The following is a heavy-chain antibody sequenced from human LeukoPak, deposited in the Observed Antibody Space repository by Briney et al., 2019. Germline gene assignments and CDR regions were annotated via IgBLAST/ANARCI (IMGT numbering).Heavy chain of an antibody. D-gene: IGHD3-3*01. CDR2: INQNGSER. CDR3: AARRDTIFGPRRFN. Sequence: GGSLRLSCAASGFTFSGYWMSWARQAPGKGLEWVANINQNGSERFYVDSVKGRFTISRDNAKNSLYLQMNSLRAEDTAVYYCAARRDTIFGPRRFNWGQGTLVTVSS. J-gene: IGHJ4*02. CDR1: GFTFSGYW. V-gene: IGHV3-7*01.